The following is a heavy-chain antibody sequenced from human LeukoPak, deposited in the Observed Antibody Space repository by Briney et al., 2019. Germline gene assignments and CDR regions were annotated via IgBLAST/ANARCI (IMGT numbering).Heavy chain of an antibody. D-gene: IGHD1-26*01. CDR2: ISGSGNGFSI. Sequence: PGGSLRLSCAASGFIFGHYVMSWVRQAPGKGPEYVSTISGSGNGFSIYYADSVKGRFTISRDDSKSILYLQMNGLRSEDTAVYYCVKDFGRIRGTPDSWGQGTLVTVSS. CDR3: VKDFGRIRGTPDS. V-gene: IGHV3-64D*06. J-gene: IGHJ4*02. CDR1: GFIFGHYV.